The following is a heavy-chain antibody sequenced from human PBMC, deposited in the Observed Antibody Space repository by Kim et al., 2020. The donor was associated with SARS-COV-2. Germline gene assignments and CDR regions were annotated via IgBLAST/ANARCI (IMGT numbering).Heavy chain of an antibody. CDR2: IRSKAYGGTT. V-gene: IGHV3-49*03. J-gene: IGHJ6*02. CDR3: TRDREWLLSFLSDYGMDV. Sequence: GGSLRLSCTASGFTFGDYAMSWFRQAPGKGLEWVGFIRSKAYGGTTEYAASVKGRFTISRDDSKSIAYLQMNSLKTEDTAVYYCTRDREWLLSFLSDYGMDVWGQGTTVTVSS. CDR1: GFTFGDYA. D-gene: IGHD3-3*01.